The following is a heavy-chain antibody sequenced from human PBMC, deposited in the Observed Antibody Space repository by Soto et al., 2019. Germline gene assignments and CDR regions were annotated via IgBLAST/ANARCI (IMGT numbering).Heavy chain of an antibody. CDR2: IYYSGST. D-gene: IGHD3-9*01. Sequence: PSETLSLTCTVSGGSISSSSYYWGWIRQPPGKGLEWIGSIYYSGSTYYNPSLKSRVTISVDTSKNQFSLKLSSVTAADTAVYYCARKANYDILTGYLPQDYYGMDVWGQGTTVTVSS. J-gene: IGHJ6*02. CDR1: GGSISSSSYY. CDR3: ARKANYDILTGYLPQDYYGMDV. V-gene: IGHV4-39*01.